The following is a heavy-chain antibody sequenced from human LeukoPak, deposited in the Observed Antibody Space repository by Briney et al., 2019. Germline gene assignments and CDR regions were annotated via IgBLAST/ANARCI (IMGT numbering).Heavy chain of an antibody. CDR2: ISGSGGYT. V-gene: IGHV3-23*01. D-gene: IGHD6-19*01. Sequence: GGSLRLSCAGSGFSFSTYAMTWVRQAPGMGLESVSAISGSGGYTYYADSVKGRFTISRDNSKNTLYLQMNSLRAEDTAVYYCAKAEGKNPTGGRWLDWGQGTLVTVSS. J-gene: IGHJ4*02. CDR1: GFSFSTYA. CDR3: AKAEGKNPTGGRWLD.